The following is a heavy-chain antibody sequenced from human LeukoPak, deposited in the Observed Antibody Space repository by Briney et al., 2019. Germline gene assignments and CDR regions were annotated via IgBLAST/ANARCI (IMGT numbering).Heavy chain of an antibody. Sequence: SETLSLTCTVSGGSISSYYWSWIRQPPGKGLEWIGYIYYSGSTNYNPSLKSRVTISVDTSKNQFSLKLSSVTAADTAVYYCARVRYSGSYYELDYWGQGTLVTVSS. J-gene: IGHJ4*02. CDR1: GGSISSYY. CDR3: ARVRYSGSYYELDY. CDR2: IYYSGST. D-gene: IGHD1-26*01. V-gene: IGHV4-59*01.